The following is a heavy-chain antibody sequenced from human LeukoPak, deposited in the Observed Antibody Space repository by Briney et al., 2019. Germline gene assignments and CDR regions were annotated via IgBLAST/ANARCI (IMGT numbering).Heavy chain of an antibody. CDR3: AILSGTRPDY. Sequence: PSETLSLTCAVYGGSFSGYYWSWFRQPPGKGLEWIGEINHSGSTNYNPSLKSRVTISVDTSKNQFSLKLSSVTAADTAVHYCAILSGTRPDYWGQGTLVTVSS. CDR2: INHSGST. CDR1: GGSFSGYY. V-gene: IGHV4-34*01. J-gene: IGHJ4*02. D-gene: IGHD5-12*01.